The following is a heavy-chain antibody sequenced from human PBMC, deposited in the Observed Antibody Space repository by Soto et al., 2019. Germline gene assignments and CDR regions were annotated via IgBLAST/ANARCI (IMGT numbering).Heavy chain of an antibody. CDR3: AKDLDSSGPR. D-gene: IGHD6-19*01. J-gene: IGHJ4*02. Sequence: GGSLRLSCAASGFTFSSYGMHWVRQAPGKGLEWVAVISYDGSNKYYADSVKGRFTISRDNSKNTLYLQMNSLRAEDTAVYYCAKDLDSSGPRWGQGTLVTVSS. CDR1: GFTFSSYG. V-gene: IGHV3-30*18. CDR2: ISYDGSNK.